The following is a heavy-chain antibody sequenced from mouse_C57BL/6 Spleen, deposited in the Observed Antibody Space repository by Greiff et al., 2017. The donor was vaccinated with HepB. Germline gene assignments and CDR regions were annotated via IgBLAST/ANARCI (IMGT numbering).Heavy chain of an antibody. J-gene: IGHJ4*01. V-gene: IGHV1-54*01. CDR1: GYAFTNYL. D-gene: IGHD1-1*01. Sequence: VQVVESGAELVRPGTSVKVSCKASGYAFTNYLIEWVKQRPGQGLEWIGVINPGSGGTNYNEKFKGKATLTADKSSSTAYMQLSSLTSEDSAVYFCATSGSSPYDYWGQGTSVTVSS. CDR3: ATSGSSPYDY. CDR2: INPGSGGT.